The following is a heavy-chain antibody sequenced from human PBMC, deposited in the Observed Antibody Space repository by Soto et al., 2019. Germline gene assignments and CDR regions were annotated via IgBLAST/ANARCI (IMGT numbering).Heavy chain of an antibody. Sequence: QVQLVQSGAEVKKPGASVKVSCKASGYTFTSYEINWVRQATGQGLEWMGWMKPNSGNTGYAQKFQGRVTMTRSTSISTAYMELSSLRSEDTAVYFCARGQSGYSSGWSPDDFWSQRTLVTVTS. CDR2: MKPNSGNT. D-gene: IGHD6-19*01. V-gene: IGHV1-8*01. CDR1: GYTFTSYE. CDR3: ARGQSGYSSGWSPDDF. J-gene: IGHJ4*02.